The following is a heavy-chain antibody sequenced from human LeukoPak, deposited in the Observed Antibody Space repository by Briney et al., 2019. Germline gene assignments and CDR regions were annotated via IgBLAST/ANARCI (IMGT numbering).Heavy chain of an antibody. Sequence: SETLSLTCTVSGGSISSYYWSWIRQPPGKGLEWIGYIYYSGSTNYNPSLKSRVTISVDTSKNQFSLKLSSVTAADTAVYYCARDGIAAADFPSWFDPWGQGTLVTVSS. CDR3: ARDGIAAADFPSWFDP. D-gene: IGHD6-13*01. CDR1: GGSISSYY. J-gene: IGHJ5*02. V-gene: IGHV4-59*01. CDR2: IYYSGST.